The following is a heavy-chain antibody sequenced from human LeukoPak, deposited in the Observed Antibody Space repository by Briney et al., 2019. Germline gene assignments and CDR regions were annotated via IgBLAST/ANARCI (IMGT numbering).Heavy chain of an antibody. J-gene: IGHJ4*02. Sequence: ASVKVSCKASGYTFTSYGISWVRQAPGRGLEWMGWISAYNGNTNYAQKLQGRVTMTTDTSTSTAYMELRSLRSDDTAVYYCARDEGEGGYSSMTIDYWGQGTLVTVSS. V-gene: IGHV1-18*01. CDR1: GYTFTSYG. D-gene: IGHD6-13*01. CDR2: ISAYNGNT. CDR3: ARDEGEGGYSSMTIDY.